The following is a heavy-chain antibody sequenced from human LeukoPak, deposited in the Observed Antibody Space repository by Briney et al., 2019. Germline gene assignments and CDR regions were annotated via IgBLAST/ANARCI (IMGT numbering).Heavy chain of an antibody. CDR2: IDSDGSST. CDR3: ARGGSSTTYH. D-gene: IGHD2-2*01. CDR1: GFTFSSYW. V-gene: IGHV3-74*01. Sequence: GGSLSLSCAASGFTFSSYWMHWVRQAPGKGLVWVSRIDSDGSSTSYADSVKGRFTISRDNAKNTLYLQMNSLKTEDTAVYYCARGGSSTTYHWGQGTLVTVSS. J-gene: IGHJ5*02.